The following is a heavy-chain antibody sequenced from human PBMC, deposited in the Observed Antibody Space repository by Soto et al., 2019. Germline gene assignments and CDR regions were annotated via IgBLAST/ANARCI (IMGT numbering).Heavy chain of an antibody. V-gene: IGHV3-23*01. D-gene: IGHD3-10*01. CDR3: ARGSTDSYPGSRIFDF. Sequence: GGSLRLSCGVSGFTVTSSGVSWVRQAPGKGLEWVSAITDTGGDTKYSDSVRGRFTMSRDNSKKTLYLQMNNLRVEDSALYYCARGSTDSYPGSRIFDFWGRGTLVTVSS. CDR1: GFTVTSSG. J-gene: IGHJ4*02. CDR2: ITDTGGDT.